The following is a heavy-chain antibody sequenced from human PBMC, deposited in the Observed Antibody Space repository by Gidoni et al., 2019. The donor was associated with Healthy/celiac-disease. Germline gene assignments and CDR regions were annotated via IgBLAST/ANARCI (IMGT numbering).Heavy chain of an antibody. D-gene: IGHD3-22*01. V-gene: IGHV1-69*01. CDR1: GGTFSSYA. J-gene: IGHJ4*02. CDR3: ARVLAREDSSGYYQVYYFDY. CDR2: IIPIFGTA. Sequence: QVQLVQSGAEVKKPGSSVKVSCKASGGTFSSYAISWVRQAPGQGLEWMGGIIPIFGTANYAQKFQGRVTITADESTSTAYMELSSLRSEDTAVYYCARVLAREDSSGYYQVYYFDYWGQGTLVTVSS.